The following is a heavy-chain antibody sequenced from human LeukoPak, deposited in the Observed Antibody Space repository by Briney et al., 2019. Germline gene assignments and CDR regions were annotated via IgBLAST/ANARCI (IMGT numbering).Heavy chain of an antibody. CDR1: GYTFTGYY. V-gene: IGHV1-2*02. D-gene: IGHD3-10*01. J-gene: IGHJ4*02. CDR2: INPNSGGT. Sequence: ASVKVSCKASGYTFTGYYMHWVRQAPGQGLEWMGWINPNSGGTNYAQKFQGRVTMTRDTSISTAYMELSRLRSDDTAVYYCARGGVLLLWFGELLSFDYWGQGTLVTVSS. CDR3: ARGGVLLLWFGELLSFDY.